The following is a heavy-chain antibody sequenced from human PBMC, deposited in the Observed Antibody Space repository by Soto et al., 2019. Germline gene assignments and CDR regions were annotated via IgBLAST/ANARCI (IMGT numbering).Heavy chain of an antibody. CDR2: INHSGST. CDR3: ARDKITGLFDY. Sequence: SETLSLTCTVSGGSISSYYWTWIRQPPGTGLEWIGEINHSGSTNYNPSLKSRVTISVDTSKNQFTLKLTSVTAADTAVYYCARDKITGLFDYWGQGTLVTVSS. V-gene: IGHV4-34*01. D-gene: IGHD2-8*02. J-gene: IGHJ4*02. CDR1: GGSISSYY.